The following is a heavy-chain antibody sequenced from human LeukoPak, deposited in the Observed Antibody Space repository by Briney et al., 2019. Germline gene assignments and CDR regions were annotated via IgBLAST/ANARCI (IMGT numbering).Heavy chain of an antibody. D-gene: IGHD6-13*01. Sequence: PGGSLRLSCATSGFTFSNYGMNWVRQAPGKGLEWVSSISSTSTYKFYPDSLKGRFTVSRDNSKNTLYLQMSSLRAEDTAVYYCVKQHIAAAGRFDYWGQGTLVTVSS. J-gene: IGHJ4*02. CDR1: GFTFSNYG. CDR2: ISSTSTYK. V-gene: IGHV3-21*01. CDR3: VKQHIAAAGRFDY.